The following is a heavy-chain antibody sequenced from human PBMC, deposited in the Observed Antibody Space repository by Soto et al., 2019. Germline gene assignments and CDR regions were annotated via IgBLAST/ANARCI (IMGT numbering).Heavy chain of an antibody. Sequence: PSETLSLTCSVSGGTVSGVSRPTTSFYWGWIRQPPGKGLQWVGSVDSSGSTYYNPSLKSRVTISVDTSKNQFSLRLTSVTATDTAGDFCATRGGTWHYYFDYWGQGSLVT. CDR2: VDSSGST. J-gene: IGHJ4*02. CDR1: GVSRPTTSFY. D-gene: IGHD3-16*01. CDR3: ATRGGTWHYYFDY. V-gene: IGHV4-39*01.